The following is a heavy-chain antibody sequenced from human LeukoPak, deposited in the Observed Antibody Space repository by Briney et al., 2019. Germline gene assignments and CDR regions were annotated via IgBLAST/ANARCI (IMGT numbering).Heavy chain of an antibody. CDR3: AKGGGYEAQYYYYYLDV. J-gene: IGHJ6*03. CDR2: IRYDGSNK. D-gene: IGHD5-12*01. V-gene: IGHV3-30*02. Sequence: GGSLRLSCAASGFTFISYGLHWVRQAPGKGLEWVAFIRYDGSNKYYADSVKGRFTISRDNSKNTLYLQMKSLRAEDTAVYYCAKGGGYEAQYYYYYLDVWGKGTTVTISS. CDR1: GFTFISYG.